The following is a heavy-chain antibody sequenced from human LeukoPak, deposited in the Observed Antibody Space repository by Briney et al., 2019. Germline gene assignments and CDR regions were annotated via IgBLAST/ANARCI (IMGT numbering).Heavy chain of an antibody. CDR2: MYPWGSA. CDR1: GFTLNTND. V-gene: IGHV3-66*02. J-gene: IGHJ4*01. D-gene: IGHD4-23*01. Sequence: GGSLRLSCAASGFTLNTNDMNWVRQAPGKGLEWVSIMYPWGSAFYTDSVKGRFTVTRDESKNMMFLRMNTLRPDDTAMYYCVRKGGGDNCRWGQGALVTVSS. CDR3: VRKGGGDNCR.